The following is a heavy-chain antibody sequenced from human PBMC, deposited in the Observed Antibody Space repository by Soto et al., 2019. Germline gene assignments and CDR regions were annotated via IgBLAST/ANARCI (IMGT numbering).Heavy chain of an antibody. D-gene: IGHD6-6*01. CDR3: AHSPYSRSSYYFDY. J-gene: IGHJ4*02. Sequence: QITLKESGPTLVKPTQTLTLTCTFSGFSLSTSGVGVGWIRQPPGKALEWLALIYWDDDKRDSPFLKSRLTTTKDTSKNQVVLTMTNMDPVDTATYYCAHSPYSRSSYYFDYWGQGTLVTVSS. CDR2: IYWDDDK. V-gene: IGHV2-5*02. CDR1: GFSLSTSGVG.